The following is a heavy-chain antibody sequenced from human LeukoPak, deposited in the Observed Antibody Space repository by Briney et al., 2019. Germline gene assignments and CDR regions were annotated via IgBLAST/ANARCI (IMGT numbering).Heavy chain of an antibody. D-gene: IGHD5-18*01. CDR1: GVSLSSYT. Sequence: GVSLRLSCAASGVSLSSYTMNWVRQAPVKGLEWVSSISSDSTYIYYADSVKGRFTISRDNAKNSLYLQMNSLRAEDTAVYYCARDGVRAGIQLWLTGYYYYMDVWGKGTTVTI. CDR2: ISSDSTYI. V-gene: IGHV3-21*01. J-gene: IGHJ6*03. CDR3: ARDGVRAGIQLWLTGYYYYMDV.